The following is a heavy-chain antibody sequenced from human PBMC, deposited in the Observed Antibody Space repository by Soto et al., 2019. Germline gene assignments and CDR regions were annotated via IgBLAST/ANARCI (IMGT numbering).Heavy chain of an antibody. CDR2: IYPGDSDT. V-gene: IGHV5-51*01. D-gene: IGHD5-18*01. Sequence: GESLKISCKGSGYSFTSYWIGWVRQMPGKGLEWMGIIYPGDSDTRYSPSFQGQVTISADRSISTAYLQWSSLRASDTAMYCYARSQDTAMPIGDAFDIWGQGTXVTVSS. CDR3: ARSQDTAMPIGDAFDI. J-gene: IGHJ3*02. CDR1: GYSFTSYW.